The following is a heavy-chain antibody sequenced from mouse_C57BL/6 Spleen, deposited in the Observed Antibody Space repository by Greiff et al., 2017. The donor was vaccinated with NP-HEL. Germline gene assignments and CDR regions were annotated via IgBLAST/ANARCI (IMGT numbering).Heavy chain of an antibody. CDR3: ARYGYDWYFDV. CDR1: GFTFSSYG. J-gene: IGHJ1*03. Sequence: EVQVVESGGDLVKPGGSLKLSCAASGFTFSSYGMSWVRQTPDKRLEWVATISSGGSYTYYPDSVKGRFTISRDNAKNTLYLQMSSLKSEDTAMYYCARYGYDWYFDVWGTGTTVTVSS. CDR2: ISSGGSYT. D-gene: IGHD2-2*01. V-gene: IGHV5-6*01.